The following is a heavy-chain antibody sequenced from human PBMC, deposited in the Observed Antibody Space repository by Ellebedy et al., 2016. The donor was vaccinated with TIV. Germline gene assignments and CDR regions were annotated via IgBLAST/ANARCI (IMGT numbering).Heavy chain of an antibody. CDR1: GFTFSEHY. D-gene: IGHD3-10*01. CDR2: ISYDGSNK. CDR3: AKPTYGSGSYFGIELGFDY. Sequence: GGSLRLXXAASGFTFSEHYVDWVRQAPGKGLEWVTLISYDGSNKYYADSVKGRFTVSRDNSKNTLDLQMNTLRAEDTAVYYCAKPTYGSGSYFGIELGFDYWGQGTLVTVSS. V-gene: IGHV3-30*18. J-gene: IGHJ4*02.